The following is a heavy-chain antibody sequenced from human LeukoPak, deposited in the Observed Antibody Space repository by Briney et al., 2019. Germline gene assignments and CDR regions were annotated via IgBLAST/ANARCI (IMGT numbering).Heavy chain of an antibody. CDR3: ARVPQKLLWFGELLLRRNWFDP. CDR1: GYTFTSYD. V-gene: IGHV1-8*01. Sequence: GASVKVSCKASGYTFTSYDINWVRQATRQGLEWMGWMNPNSGNTGYAQKFQGRVTMTRNTSISTAYMELSSLRSEDTAVYYCARVPQKLLWFGELLLRRNWFDPWGQGTLVTVSS. D-gene: IGHD3-10*01. CDR2: MNPNSGNT. J-gene: IGHJ5*02.